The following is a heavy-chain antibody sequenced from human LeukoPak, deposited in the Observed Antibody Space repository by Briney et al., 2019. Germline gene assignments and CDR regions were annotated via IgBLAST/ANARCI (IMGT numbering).Heavy chain of an antibody. CDR2: MNPNSGNT. CDR1: GYSFTSYN. Sequence: ASVKVSCKTSGYSFTSYNLHWVRQATGQGLEWMGWMNPNSGNTGYAQKFQGRVTMTRNTSISTAYMELSSLRSEDTAVYYCARGTCSGGSCFPGVGFRGGYYYYYTDVWGKGTTVTISS. D-gene: IGHD2-15*01. J-gene: IGHJ6*03. V-gene: IGHV1-8*02. CDR3: ARGTCSGGSCFPGVGFRGGYYYYYTDV.